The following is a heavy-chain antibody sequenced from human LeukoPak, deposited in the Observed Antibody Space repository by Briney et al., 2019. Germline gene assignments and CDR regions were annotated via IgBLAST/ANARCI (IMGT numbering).Heavy chain of an antibody. CDR3: ARGGDGYSGYDSIDY. CDR2: ISSSGSYK. V-gene: IGHV3-11*06. CDR1: GFTFSDYY. D-gene: IGHD5-12*01. Sequence: PGGSLRLSCAASGFTFSDYYMSWIRQAPGKGLEWVSYISSSGSYKYYADSVKGRFTISRDKAKNALYLQMNSLRAEVTAVYYCARGGDGYSGYDSIDYWGQGTLVTVSS. J-gene: IGHJ4*02.